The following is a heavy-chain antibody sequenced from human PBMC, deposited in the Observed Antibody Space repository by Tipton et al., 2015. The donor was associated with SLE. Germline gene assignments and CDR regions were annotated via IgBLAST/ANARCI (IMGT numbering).Heavy chain of an antibody. V-gene: IGHV4-61*02. CDR1: GASLSIGSYY. J-gene: IGHJ5*02. Sequence: TLSLTCSVSGASLSIGSYYWSWIRQPAGKGLEWIGRISKSGRTDYSPSPKSRLTFSIDMSKNQFSLKLSSVTAADTAMYYCAREEVIGDFWSGYLDRWGQGALVTVSS. CDR3: AREEVIGDFWSGYLDR. D-gene: IGHD3-3*01. CDR2: ISKSGRT.